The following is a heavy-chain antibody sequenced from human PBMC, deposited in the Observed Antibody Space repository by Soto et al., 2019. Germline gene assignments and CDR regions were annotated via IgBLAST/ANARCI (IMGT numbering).Heavy chain of an antibody. D-gene: IGHD5-18*01. V-gene: IGHV4-39*01. CDR1: GGSISSSSYY. CDR2: IYYSGST. CDR3: AVHREAGYSYGSGYFDY. J-gene: IGHJ4*02. Sequence: QLQLQESGPGLVKPSETLSLTCTVSGGSISSSSYYWGWIRQPPGKGLEWIGSIYYSGSTYYNPSLKSRVTISVDTSKNQFSLKLSSVTAADTAVYYCAVHREAGYSYGSGYFDYWGQGTLVTVSS.